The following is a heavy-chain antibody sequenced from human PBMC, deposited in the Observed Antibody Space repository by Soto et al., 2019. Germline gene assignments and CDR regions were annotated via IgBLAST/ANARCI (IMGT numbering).Heavy chain of an antibody. J-gene: IGHJ4*02. CDR2: ISDDGSSK. V-gene: IGHV3-33*06. CDR1: GFTFSSYG. Sequence: GGSLRLSCAASGFTFSSYGMHWVRQAPGKGLEWVSAISDDGSSKYYADSVKGRFTISRDNSKNTLYLQMNSLRAEDTAVYYCAKDSTPYSGSSFDYWGQGTLVTVSS. D-gene: IGHD1-26*01. CDR3: AKDSTPYSGSSFDY.